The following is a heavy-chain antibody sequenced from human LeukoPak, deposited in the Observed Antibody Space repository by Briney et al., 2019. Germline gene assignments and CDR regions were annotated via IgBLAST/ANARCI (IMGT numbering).Heavy chain of an antibody. J-gene: IGHJ4*02. CDR1: GYSISSGYY. D-gene: IGHD3-10*01. CDR2: IYHTGST. V-gene: IGHV4-38-2*01. Sequence: SETLSLTCGVTGYSISSGYYWAWIRQSPGKGLEWIGSIYHTGSTYYNPSLNSRVTMSIDRSKNQFSLKLNSVTAADTAVYYCAGGGGRIGELFDYWGQGTLVTVSS. CDR3: AGGGGRIGELFDY.